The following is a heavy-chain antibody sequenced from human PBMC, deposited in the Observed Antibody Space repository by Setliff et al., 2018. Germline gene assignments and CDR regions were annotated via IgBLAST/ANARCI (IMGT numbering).Heavy chain of an antibody. J-gene: IGHJ6*02. D-gene: IGHD3-16*02. V-gene: IGHV3-23*01. Sequence: GGSLRLSCVASGFTFSNYAMAWVRQAPGKGLEWVSAISGSGDSTYYADSVKGRFTISRDNSKNTLYLRMNALRAEDTGLYYCARDRGQVTVNNRYGFYYYGMDVWGQGTTVTVSS. CDR3: ARDRGQVTVNNRYGFYYYGMDV. CDR2: ISGSGDST. CDR1: GFTFSNYA.